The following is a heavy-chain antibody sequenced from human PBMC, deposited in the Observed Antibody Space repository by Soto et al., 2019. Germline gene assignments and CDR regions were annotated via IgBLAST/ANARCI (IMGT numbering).Heavy chain of an antibody. Sequence: QVQLVQSGAEVKKPGSSVKVSCKASGGTFSSYAISWVRQAPGPGLEWMGGIIPIFGTANYAQKFQGRVTITAGESTSTAYMELSSLRSQDTAVSYCARGNVDTAMVLYYYYGMDVWGQGTTVTVSS. CDR3: ARGNVDTAMVLYYYYGMDV. V-gene: IGHV1-69*01. CDR1: GGTFSSYA. CDR2: IIPIFGTA. D-gene: IGHD5-18*01. J-gene: IGHJ6*02.